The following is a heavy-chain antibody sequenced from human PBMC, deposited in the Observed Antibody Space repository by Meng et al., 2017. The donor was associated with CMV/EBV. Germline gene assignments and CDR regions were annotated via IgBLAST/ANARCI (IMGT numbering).Heavy chain of an antibody. Sequence: GESLKISCAASGFTFSSYEMNWVRQAPGKGLEWVSYISSSGSTIYYEDSVKGRFTISRDNAKNSLYLQMNSLRAEDTAVYYCAREGLWSSSSYYYGMDVWGQGTTVTVSS. V-gene: IGHV3-48*03. D-gene: IGHD6-6*01. CDR2: ISSSGSTI. CDR3: AREGLWSSSSYYYGMDV. J-gene: IGHJ6*02. CDR1: GFTFSSYE.